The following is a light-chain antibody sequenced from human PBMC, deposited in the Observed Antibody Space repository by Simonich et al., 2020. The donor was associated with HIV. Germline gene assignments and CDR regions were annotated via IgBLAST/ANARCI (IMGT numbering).Light chain of an antibody. CDR1: KGISRW. CDR2: TAS. J-gene: IGKJ4*01. V-gene: IGKV1-12*01. Sequence: DIQMTQSPSSVSASVGDRVTITCRASKGISRWLTWYQQGPGKAPKLLIYTASRLQSGVPSTFSGGGSGTDFTLTISSLQPEDFATYYCQQSYSTPLTFGGGTKVEIK. CDR3: QQSYSTPLT.